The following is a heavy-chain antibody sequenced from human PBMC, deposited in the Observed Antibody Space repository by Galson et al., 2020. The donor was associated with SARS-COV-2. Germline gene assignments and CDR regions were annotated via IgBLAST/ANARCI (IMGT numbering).Heavy chain of an antibody. Sequence: SETLSLTCAVSGTSISSGSYSWNWIRQPPGKGLEWIRYISHSGGTYYNPSLKSRVTISGDRSKNQFSLRLSSVTAADTAVYYCARLHYGEYAPEAFDMWGPGTRVTVAS. V-gene: IGHV4-30-2*01. J-gene: IGHJ3*02. CDR3: ARLHYGEYAPEAFDM. D-gene: IGHD4-17*01. CDR2: ISHSGGT. CDR1: GTSISSGSYS.